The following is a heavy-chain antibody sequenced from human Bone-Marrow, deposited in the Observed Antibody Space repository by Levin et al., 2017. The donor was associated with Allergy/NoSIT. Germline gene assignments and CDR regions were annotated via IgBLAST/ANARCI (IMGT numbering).Heavy chain of an antibody. Sequence: GGSLRLSCAASGFTFSSYAMSWVRQAPGKGLEWVSAISGSGGSTYYADSVKGRFTISRDNSKNTLYLQMNSLRAEDTAVYYCAKDATIYDSSGYYYVHYFDYWGQGTLVTASS. J-gene: IGHJ4*02. CDR1: GFTFSSYA. V-gene: IGHV3-23*01. D-gene: IGHD3-22*01. CDR3: AKDATIYDSSGYYYVHYFDY. CDR2: ISGSGGST.